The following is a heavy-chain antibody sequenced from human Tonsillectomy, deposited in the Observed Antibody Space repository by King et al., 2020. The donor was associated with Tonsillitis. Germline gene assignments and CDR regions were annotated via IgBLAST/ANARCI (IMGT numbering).Heavy chain of an antibody. CDR3: ARERVAVMPIDY. J-gene: IGHJ4*02. Sequence: VQLVESGGGLVKPGGSLRLSCAASGFTFSDYYMNRVRRAPGKGLEWVSYISSIGSYTNYADSVKGRFTISRDNAKNSLYLQMNSLRDEDTAVYYCARERVAVMPIDYWGQXTLVTVSS. D-gene: IGHD3-16*01. CDR2: ISSIGSYT. V-gene: IGHV3-11*06. CDR1: GFTFSDYY.